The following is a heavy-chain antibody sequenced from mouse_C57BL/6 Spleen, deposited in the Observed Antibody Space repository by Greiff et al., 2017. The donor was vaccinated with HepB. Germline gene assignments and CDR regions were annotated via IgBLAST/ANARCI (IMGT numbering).Heavy chain of an antibody. D-gene: IGHD1-1*01. V-gene: IGHV5-4*03. CDR3: ARSPLYYFGSSFFDY. CDR2: ISDGGSYT. CDR1: GFTFSSYA. Sequence: EVKLMESGGGLVKPGGSLKLSCAASGFTFSSYAMSWVRQTPEKRLEWVATISDGGSYTYYPDNVKGRFTISRDNAKNNLYLQMSHLKSEDTAMYYCARSPLYYFGSSFFDYWGQGTTLTVSS. J-gene: IGHJ2*01.